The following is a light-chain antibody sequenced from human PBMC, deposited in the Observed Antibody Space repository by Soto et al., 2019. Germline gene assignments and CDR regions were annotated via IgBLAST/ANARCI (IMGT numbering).Light chain of an antibody. CDR2: GNS. Sequence: QSVLTQPPSVSGAPGQRVTISCTGSNSNIGAGYDVHWYQQLPGTAPKLLIYGNSNQPSGVPDRFSGPKSGTSASLAITGLQAEDEADYYCQSYDSSLSALHVFGTGTKATVL. CDR3: QSYDSSLSALHV. V-gene: IGLV1-40*01. CDR1: NSNIGAGYD. J-gene: IGLJ1*01.